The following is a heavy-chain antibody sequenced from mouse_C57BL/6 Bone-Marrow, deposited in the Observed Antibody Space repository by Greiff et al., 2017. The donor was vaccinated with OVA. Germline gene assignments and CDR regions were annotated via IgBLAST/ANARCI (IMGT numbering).Heavy chain of an antibody. D-gene: IGHD2-2*01. CDR1: GYTFTSYG. V-gene: IGHV1-81*01. J-gene: IGHJ3*01. Sequence: QVHVKQSGAELARPGASVKLSCKASGYTFTSYGISWVKQRTGQGLEWIGEIYPRSGNTYYNEKFKCKATLTADKSSSTAYMELRSLTSEDSAVYFCAEGGGYTAYWGQGTLVTVSA. CDR3: AEGGGYTAY. CDR2: IYPRSGNT.